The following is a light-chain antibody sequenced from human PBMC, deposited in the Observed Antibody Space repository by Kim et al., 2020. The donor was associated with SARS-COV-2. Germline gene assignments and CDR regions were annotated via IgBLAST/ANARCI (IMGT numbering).Light chain of an antibody. J-gene: IGKJ4*01. CDR2: DAS. CDR3: QQYNSYALT. Sequence: ASVGDRVAITCRASQSISSWLAWYQQKPGKAPKLLIYDASSLESGVPSRFSGSGSGTEFTLTISSLQPDDFATYYCQQYNSYALTFGGGTKVEIK. V-gene: IGKV1-5*01. CDR1: QSISSW.